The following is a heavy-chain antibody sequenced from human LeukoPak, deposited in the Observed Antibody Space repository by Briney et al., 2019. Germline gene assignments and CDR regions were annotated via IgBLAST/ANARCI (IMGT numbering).Heavy chain of an antibody. CDR3: ARDSLIGYSYGTGYFDY. V-gene: IGHV4-59*12. J-gene: IGHJ4*02. CDR2: IYYSGST. D-gene: IGHD5-18*01. Sequence: SETLSLTCTVSGGSISSYYWSWIRQPPGKGLEWIGYIYYSGSTNCNPSLKSRVTISVDTSKNQFSLKLSSVTAADTAVYYCARDSLIGYSYGTGYFDYWGQGTLVTVSS. CDR1: GGSISSYY.